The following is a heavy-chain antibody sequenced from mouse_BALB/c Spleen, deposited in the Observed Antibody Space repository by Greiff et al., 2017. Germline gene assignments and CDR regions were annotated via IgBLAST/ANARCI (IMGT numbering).Heavy chain of an antibody. CDR2: INSNGGST. J-gene: IGHJ2*01. Sequence: DVKLVESGGGLVQPGGSLKLSCAASGFTFSSYGMSWVRQTPDKRLELVATINSNGGSTYYPDSVKGRFTISRDNAKNTLYLQMSSLKSEDTAMYYCARERGDHEDFDYWGQGTTLTVSA. CDR1: GFTFSSYG. V-gene: IGHV5-6-3*01. CDR3: ARERGDHEDFDY.